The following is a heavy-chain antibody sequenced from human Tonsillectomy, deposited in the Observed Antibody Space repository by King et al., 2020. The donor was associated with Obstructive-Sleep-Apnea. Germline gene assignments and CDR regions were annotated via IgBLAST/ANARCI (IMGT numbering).Heavy chain of an antibody. CDR1: GYSISSGYY. D-gene: IGHD2-15*01. Sequence: VQLQESGPGLVKPSETLSLTCTVSGYSISSGYYWGWIRQPPGKGLEWIGSIYHSGSTYYNPSLKNRVTISVDTSKNQFSLNLSSVTAADTAVYYCARDLRYCSGSICSGMDVWGQGTTVTVSS. V-gene: IGHV4-38-2*02. J-gene: IGHJ6*02. CDR2: IYHSGST. CDR3: ARDLRYCSGSICSGMDV.